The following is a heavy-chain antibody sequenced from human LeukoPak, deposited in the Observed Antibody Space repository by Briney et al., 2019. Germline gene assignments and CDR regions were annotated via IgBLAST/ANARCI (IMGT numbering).Heavy chain of an antibody. CDR1: GFTFSSYE. CDR2: VSSSGSTI. V-gene: IGHV3-48*03. Sequence: GGSLRLSCAASGFTFSSYEMNWVRQAPGKGLEWVSYVSSSGSTIYYADSVKGRFTISRDNAKNSLYLQMNSLRAEDTAVYYCARVIVGAFGYWGQGTLVTVSS. CDR3: ARVIVGAFGY. D-gene: IGHD1-26*01. J-gene: IGHJ4*02.